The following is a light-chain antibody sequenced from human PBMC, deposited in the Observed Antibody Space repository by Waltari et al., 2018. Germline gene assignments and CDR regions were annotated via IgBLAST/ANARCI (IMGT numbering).Light chain of an antibody. Sequence: DIVVSPSPLSLPVTPGEPASISCRSSQSLLHRNGNNYLDWYLQKPGQSPQILIYLGSNRASGVPDRFSGSGSGTDFTLRISRVEAEDVGVYYCMQSLQTLWTFGQGTKVEIK. J-gene: IGKJ1*01. CDR1: QSLLHRNGNNY. V-gene: IGKV2-28*01. CDR3: MQSLQTLWT. CDR2: LGS.